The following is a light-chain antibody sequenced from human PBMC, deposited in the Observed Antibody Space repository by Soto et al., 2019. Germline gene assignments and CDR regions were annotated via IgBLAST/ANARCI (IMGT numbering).Light chain of an antibody. CDR3: QQRSNSLT. V-gene: IGKV3-11*01. Sequence: IVMTQSPATLSLCPWERRTLFCSASQSVSSNLACYQQKTGPAPRLLIYVASTRATGIPARFSGSGSGTDFTLTISSLEPEDLALYYCQQRSNSLTFGEGTKVDIK. CDR2: VAS. CDR1: QSVSSN. J-gene: IGKJ4*01.